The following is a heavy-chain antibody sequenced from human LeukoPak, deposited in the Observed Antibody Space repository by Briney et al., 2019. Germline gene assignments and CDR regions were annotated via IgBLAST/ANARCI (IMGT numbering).Heavy chain of an antibody. D-gene: IGHD4-11*01. CDR1: GFTFSSYG. CDR2: IWYGGSNK. V-gene: IGHV3-30*02. J-gene: IGHJ4*02. Sequence: TGGSLRLSCAASGFTFSSYGMHWVRQAPGKGLEWVAVIWYGGSNKYYADSVKGRFTISRDNSKNTLYLQMNSLRAEDTAVYYCAKEDYSSSFDYWGQGTLVTVSS. CDR3: AKEDYSSSFDY.